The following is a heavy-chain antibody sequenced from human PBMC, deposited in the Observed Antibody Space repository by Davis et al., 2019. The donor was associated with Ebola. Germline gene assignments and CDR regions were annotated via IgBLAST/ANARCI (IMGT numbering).Heavy chain of an antibody. Sequence: GESLKISCAASGFTVSSNYMSWVRQAPGKGLEWVSVIYSGGSTYYADSVKGRFTISRDNSKNTLYLQMNSLRAEDMAVYYCARSSGWVDYWGQGTLVTVSS. V-gene: IGHV3-53*01. J-gene: IGHJ4*02. CDR2: IYSGGST. D-gene: IGHD6-19*01. CDR3: ARSSGWVDY. CDR1: GFTVSSNY.